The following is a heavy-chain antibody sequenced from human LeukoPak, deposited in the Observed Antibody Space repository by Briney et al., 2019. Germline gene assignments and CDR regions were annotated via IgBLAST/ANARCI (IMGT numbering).Heavy chain of an antibody. CDR1: GYTFTTHF. D-gene: IGHD2-8*02. CDR2: TNPADGTR. V-gene: IGHV1-46*01. CDR3: ARGAGDVFHERRILDR. Sequence: ASVKVSCKASGYTFTTHFMNWVRQAPGQGLEWMAITNPADGTRTYAQKFQDRVTLTRDTSTDTVYMVLSSLRSDDTAVYYCARGAGDVFHERRILDRWGQGTLVTVSS. J-gene: IGHJ5*02.